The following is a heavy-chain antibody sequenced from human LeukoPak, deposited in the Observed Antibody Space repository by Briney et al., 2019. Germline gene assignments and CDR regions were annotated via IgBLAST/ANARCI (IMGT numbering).Heavy chain of an antibody. D-gene: IGHD6-19*01. J-gene: IGHJ6*04. CDR3: ARSVEQWLITGGGLDV. Sequence: GGSLRLSCAASGFTFSSYSMNWVRQAPGKGLEWVSSISSSSSYIYYADSVKGRFTISRDNAKNSLYLQMNSLRAEDTAVYYCARSVEQWLITGGGLDVWGKGTTVTVSS. V-gene: IGHV3-21*01. CDR2: ISSSSSYI. CDR1: GFTFSSYS.